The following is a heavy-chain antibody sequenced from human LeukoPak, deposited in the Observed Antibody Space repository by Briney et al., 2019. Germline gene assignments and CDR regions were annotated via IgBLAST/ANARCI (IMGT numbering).Heavy chain of an antibody. CDR3: ARGGGGTAAALDP. CDR1: GFTFSSYW. CDR2: ISSDGSIT. V-gene: IGHV3-74*01. Sequence: GSRRFSCAASGFTFSSYWIHWVRQAPGKGLVWVSHISSDGSITNYADSVKGRFTISRDNAKNTLYLQMNSLRAEDTAVYYCARGGGGTAAALDPWGQGTLVTVSS. D-gene: IGHD6-13*01. J-gene: IGHJ5*02.